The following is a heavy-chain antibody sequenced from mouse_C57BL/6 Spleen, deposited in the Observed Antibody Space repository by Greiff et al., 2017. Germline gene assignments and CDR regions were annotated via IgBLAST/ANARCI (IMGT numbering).Heavy chain of an antibody. Sequence: QVQLKESGAELVRPGASVTLSCKASGYTFTDYEMHWVKQTPVHGLEWIGAIDPETGGTAYNQKFKGKAILTADESSRTAYMELRSLTSEDSAVYYCTPLYGSIAWFAYWGQGTLVTVSA. CDR3: TPLYGSIAWFAY. CDR1: GYTFTDYE. J-gene: IGHJ3*01. CDR2: IDPETGGT. D-gene: IGHD1-1*01. V-gene: IGHV1-15*01.